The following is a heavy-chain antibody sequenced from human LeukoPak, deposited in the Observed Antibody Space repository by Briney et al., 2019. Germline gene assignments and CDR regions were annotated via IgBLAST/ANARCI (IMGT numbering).Heavy chain of an antibody. J-gene: IGHJ4*02. CDR2: IYHSGST. V-gene: IGHV4-4*02. CDR1: GGSISSSNW. Sequence: SETLSLTCAVSGGSISSSNWWSWVRQPPGKGLEWIGEIYHSGSTNYNPSLKSRVTISVDKSKNQFSLKLSSVTAADTAVYYCARASSRGLYYFDYWGQGTLVTVSS. CDR3: ARASSRGLYYFDY. D-gene: IGHD1-26*01.